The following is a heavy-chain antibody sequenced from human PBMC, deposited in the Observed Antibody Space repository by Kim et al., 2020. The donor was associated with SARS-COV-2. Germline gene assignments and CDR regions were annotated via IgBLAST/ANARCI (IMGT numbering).Heavy chain of an antibody. Sequence: SETLSLTCTVSGGSISSYYWSWIRQPPEKGLEWIGYICSSGSTKYNPSLHSRVTMFVDSSTKQFYLKLTSVTAADTAIYYCARHSNADKSSYRHVDSWGQRDSVTVSS. J-gene: IGHJ4*02. CDR1: GGSISSYY. CDR2: ICSSGST. D-gene: IGHD1-1*01. V-gene: IGHV4-59*08. CDR3: ARHSNADKSSYRHVDS.